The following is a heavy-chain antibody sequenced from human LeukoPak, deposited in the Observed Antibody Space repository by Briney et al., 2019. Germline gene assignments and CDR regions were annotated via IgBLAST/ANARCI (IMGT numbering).Heavy chain of an antibody. V-gene: IGHV4-59*01. CDR2: IYYSGST. D-gene: IGHD2-2*01. CDR1: GGSISSYY. J-gene: IGHJ6*02. Sequence: SETLSLTCTVSGGSISSYYWSWIRQPPGKGLEWIGYIYYSGSTNYNPSLKSRVTISVDTSKNQFSLKLSSVTAADTAVYYCARTRYCSSTSCYPYDYYYGMDVWGQGTTVTVSS. CDR3: ARTRYCSSTSCYPYDYYYGMDV.